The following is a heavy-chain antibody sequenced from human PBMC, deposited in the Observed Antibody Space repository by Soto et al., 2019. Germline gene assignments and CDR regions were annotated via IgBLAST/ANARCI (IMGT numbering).Heavy chain of an antibody. J-gene: IGHJ6*02. V-gene: IGHV3-48*03. Sequence: ESGGGSVQPGRSLRLSCAPSGFTFSSYEMNWVRQAPGKGLEWVSYISVSGTMRFYADAVKGRFTISRDNTKKILYLQMNSLRAEATALYSSATAGVTGTVWGQGTTVTVSS. CDR3: ATAGVTGTV. CDR1: GFTFSSYE. CDR2: ISVSGTMR. D-gene: IGHD1-1*01.